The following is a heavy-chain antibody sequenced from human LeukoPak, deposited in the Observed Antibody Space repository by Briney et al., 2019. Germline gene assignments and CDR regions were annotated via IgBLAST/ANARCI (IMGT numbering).Heavy chain of an antibody. CDR2: ISSSSSYI. V-gene: IGHV3-21*04. J-gene: IGHJ6*02. CDR3: AKYVLPGGTPNPDYGLDV. Sequence: PGGSLRLSCAASGFTFSSYSMNWVRQAPGKGLEWVSSISSSSSYIYYADSVKGRFTISRDNAKNSLYLQMNSLRAEDTAVYYCAKYVLPGGTPNPDYGLDVWGQGTTVTVSS. D-gene: IGHD2-2*01. CDR1: GFTFSSYS.